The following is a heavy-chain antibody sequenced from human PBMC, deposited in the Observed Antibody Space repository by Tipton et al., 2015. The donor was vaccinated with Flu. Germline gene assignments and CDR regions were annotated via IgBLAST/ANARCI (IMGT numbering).Heavy chain of an antibody. CDR2: MNPNTGKT. CDR3: ARNPEKTGDFDY. J-gene: IGHJ4*02. CDR1: GYTFTGYD. Sequence: QLVQSGAEVKKPGASVKVSCKASGYTFTGYDINWVRQATGQGLEWMGWMNPNTGKTGYAQNFQGRVTMTRDTSTRTAYMELSSLRSEDTAVYYCARNPEKTGDFDYWGQGTLVTVSS. V-gene: IGHV1-8*01. D-gene: IGHD1-26*01.